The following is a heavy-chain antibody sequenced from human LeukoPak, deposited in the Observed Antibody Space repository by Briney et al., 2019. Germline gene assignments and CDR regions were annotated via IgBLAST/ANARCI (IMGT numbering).Heavy chain of an antibody. CDR3: ARAAPYYYYYYMDV. J-gene: IGHJ6*03. CDR1: GFTFDDYG. CDR2: INWNGGST. V-gene: IGHV3-20*04. D-gene: IGHD6-6*01. Sequence: GRSLRLSCAASGFTFDDYGMSWVRQAPGKGLEWVSGINWNGGSTGYADSVKGRFTISRDNAKNSLYLQMNSLRAEDTALYYCARAAPYYYYYYMDVWGKGTTVTVSS.